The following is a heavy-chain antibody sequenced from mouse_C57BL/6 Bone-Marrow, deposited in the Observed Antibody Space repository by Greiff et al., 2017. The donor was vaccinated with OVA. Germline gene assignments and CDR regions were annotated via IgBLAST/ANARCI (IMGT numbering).Heavy chain of an antibody. CDR3: ARVDYSWTY. CDR1: GYTFTSYW. CDR2: IHPNSGST. Sequence: QVQLQQPGAELVKPGASVKLSCKASGYTFTSYWMHWVKQRPGQGLEWIGMIHPNSGSTNYNEKFKSKATLTVDKSSSTAYMQLSSLKSEDSAVYYCARVDYSWTYWGQGTLVTVSA. J-gene: IGHJ3*01. V-gene: IGHV1-64*01. D-gene: IGHD2-12*01.